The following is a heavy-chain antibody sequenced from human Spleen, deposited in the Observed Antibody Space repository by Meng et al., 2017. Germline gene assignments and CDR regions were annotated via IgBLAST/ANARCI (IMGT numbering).Heavy chain of an antibody. D-gene: IGHD3-10*01. V-gene: IGHV3-74*01. CDR2: VNTDESNR. Sequence: EVQLVESGGGLVQPWESLRLSCAASGFAFSSYWMHWVGQAPGNGLMWVSRVNTDESNRDYADFVRGRFTISRDNAKSTLYLLMNSLRVADTAVYFCARDGWVSYRYDYWGQGILVTVSS. CDR3: ARDGWVSYRYDY. CDR1: GFAFSSYW. J-gene: IGHJ4*02.